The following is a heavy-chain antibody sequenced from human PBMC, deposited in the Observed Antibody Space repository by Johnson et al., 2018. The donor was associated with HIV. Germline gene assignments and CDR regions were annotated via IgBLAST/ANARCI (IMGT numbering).Heavy chain of an antibody. V-gene: IGHV3-30-3*01. Sequence: QVQLVESGGGVVQPGRSLRLSCVASGFTFSTYAMHWVRQAPGKGLEWVTIISYDGSNKYYADSVKGRFTISRDNSKNTLYLQMNSLRAEDTAVYYCARDPAAAGGIWGQGTMVTVSS. J-gene: IGHJ3*02. D-gene: IGHD6-13*01. CDR3: ARDPAAAGGI. CDR1: GFTFSTYA. CDR2: ISYDGSNK.